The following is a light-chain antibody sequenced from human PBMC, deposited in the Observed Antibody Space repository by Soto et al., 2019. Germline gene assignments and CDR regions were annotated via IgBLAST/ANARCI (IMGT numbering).Light chain of an antibody. Sequence: VLTQPPSVSGAPGQRVTISCTGSSSNIGAGYDVHWYQQLPGTAPKLLIYGNSNRPSGVPDRFSGSKSGTSASLAITGLQAEDEADYYCQSYDSGLSGSRVFGTGTKVTVL. V-gene: IGLV1-40*01. J-gene: IGLJ1*01. CDR2: GNS. CDR1: SSNIGAGYD. CDR3: QSYDSGLSGSRV.